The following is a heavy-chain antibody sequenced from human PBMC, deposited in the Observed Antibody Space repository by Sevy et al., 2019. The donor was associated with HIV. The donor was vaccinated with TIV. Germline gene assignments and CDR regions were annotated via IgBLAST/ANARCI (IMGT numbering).Heavy chain of an antibody. J-gene: IGHJ5*02. CDR3: AKEGKNIRSWFDP. D-gene: IGHD3-3*02. Sequence: ASVKVSCKASGYSVTNYGIGWVLQAPGQGLEWMGWSSGYNGYTNYAQNLQGRVTMTTDTSTSTAYMELRSLRSDDTAIYYCAKEGKNIRSWFDPWGQRTLVTVSS. V-gene: IGHV1-18*01. CDR2: SSGYNGYT. CDR1: GYSVTNYG.